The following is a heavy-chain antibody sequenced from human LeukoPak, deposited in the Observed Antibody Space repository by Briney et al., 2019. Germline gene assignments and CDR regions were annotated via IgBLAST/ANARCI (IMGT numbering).Heavy chain of an antibody. Sequence: SETLSLTCTVSGGSISSHYWSWIRQPPGKGPEWIGYIYYSGSTNYNPSLKSRVTISVDTSKNQFSLKLSSVTAADTAVYYCARGEAAKPLNFDYWGQGTLVTVSS. CDR3: ARGEAAKPLNFDY. CDR1: GGSISSHY. CDR2: IYYSGST. D-gene: IGHD3-16*01. J-gene: IGHJ4*02. V-gene: IGHV4-59*11.